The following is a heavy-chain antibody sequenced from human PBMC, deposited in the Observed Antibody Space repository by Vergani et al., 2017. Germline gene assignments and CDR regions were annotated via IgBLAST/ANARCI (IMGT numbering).Heavy chain of an antibody. CDR3: ARGKLVHQYSSSWKPIDY. Sequence: QVQLQQWGAGLLKPSETLSLTCAVYGGSFSGYYWCWIRQPPGKGLEWIGEINHSGSTNYNPSLKSRVTISVDTSKNQFSLKLSSVTAADTAVYYCARGKLVHQYSSSWKPIDYWGQGTLVTVSS. J-gene: IGHJ4*02. CDR2: INHSGST. V-gene: IGHV4-34*01. CDR1: GGSFSGYY. D-gene: IGHD6-13*01.